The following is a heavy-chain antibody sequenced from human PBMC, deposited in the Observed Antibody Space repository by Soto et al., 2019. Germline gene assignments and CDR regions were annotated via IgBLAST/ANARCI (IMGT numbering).Heavy chain of an antibody. CDR1: GDTFSNYP. V-gene: IGHV1-69*02. D-gene: IGHD6-25*01. CDR3: TIAADSVVSEGSVVI. Sequence: QVQLVQSGAEVKKPGSSVKVSCKASGDTFSNYPITWVRQAPGQGLEWVGRIIPILDITDYAQKFQGRVTITSDTSTTTTYIALSRVRSDDTAGYYFTIAADSVVSEGSVVIGAQGTMFTVSS. CDR2: IIPILDIT. J-gene: IGHJ3*01.